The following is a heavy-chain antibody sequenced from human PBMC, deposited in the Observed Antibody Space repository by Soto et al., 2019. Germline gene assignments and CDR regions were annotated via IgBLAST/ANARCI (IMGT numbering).Heavy chain of an antibody. J-gene: IGHJ6*02. CDR2: MNPNSGNT. CDR3: AGGRVYIAARPNRYYYGMDV. Sequence: ASVKVSCKASGYTFTSYDINWVRQATGQGLEWMGWMNPNSGNTGYAQKFQGRVTMTRNTSISTAYMELSSLRSEDTAVYYCAGGRVYIAARPNRYYYGMDVWGQGTTVTVSS. V-gene: IGHV1-8*01. D-gene: IGHD6-6*01. CDR1: GYTFTSYD.